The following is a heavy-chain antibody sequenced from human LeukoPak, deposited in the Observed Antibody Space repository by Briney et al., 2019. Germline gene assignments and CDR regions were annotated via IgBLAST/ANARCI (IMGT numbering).Heavy chain of an antibody. J-gene: IGHJ3*02. CDR2: IYYSGST. V-gene: IGHV4-39*01. CDR3: ARYTASYWTAFDI. D-gene: IGHD3/OR15-3a*01. Sequence: SETLSLTCTVSGGSISSSSYYWGWIRQPPGKGLEWIGSIYYSGSTFYNPSLKSRVAISIDTSKNQFSLKLGSVTAADTAVYYCARYTASYWTAFDIWGQGTMVTVS. CDR1: GGSISSSSYY.